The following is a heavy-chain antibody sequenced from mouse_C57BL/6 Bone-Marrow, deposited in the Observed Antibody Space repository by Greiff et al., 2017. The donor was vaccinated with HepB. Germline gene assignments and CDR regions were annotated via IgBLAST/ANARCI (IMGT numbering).Heavy chain of an antibody. J-gene: IGHJ1*03. D-gene: IGHD1-1*01. CDR3: ARHKGSSSYWYFDV. Sequence: EVQLVESGGGLVQPGGSLKLSCAASGFTFSDYYMYWVRQTPEKRLEWVAYISNGGGSTYYPDTVKGRFTISRENAKNTLYLQMSRLKSEDTAMYYCARHKGSSSYWYFDVWGTGTTVTVSS. CDR1: GFTFSDYY. V-gene: IGHV5-12*01. CDR2: ISNGGGST.